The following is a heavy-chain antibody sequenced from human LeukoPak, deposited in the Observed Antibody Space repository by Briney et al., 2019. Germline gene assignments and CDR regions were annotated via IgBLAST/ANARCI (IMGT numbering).Heavy chain of an antibody. Sequence: SETLSLTCAVYGGSFSGYYWSWIRQPPGKGLEWIGEINHSGSTNYNPSLKSRVTISVDTSKNQFSLKLSSMTAADTAVYYCARGRLQGYCSSTSCYTFFDYWGQGTLVTVSS. CDR2: INHSGST. J-gene: IGHJ4*02. CDR1: GGSFSGYY. D-gene: IGHD2-2*02. V-gene: IGHV4-34*01. CDR3: ARGRLQGYCSSTSCYTFFDY.